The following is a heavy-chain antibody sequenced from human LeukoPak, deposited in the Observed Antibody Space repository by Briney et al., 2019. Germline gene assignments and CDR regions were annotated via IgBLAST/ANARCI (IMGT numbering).Heavy chain of an antibody. D-gene: IGHD3-3*01. V-gene: IGHV3-23*01. Sequence: GESLRLSCAASGFAFSSHAMTRVRQAPGKGLEWVSSISGSAEKTYYADSVKGRFTISRDSSQKILNLQMDNLRVEDTAIYYCARGSTYDFWSGDALDVWGQGTMVTVAS. J-gene: IGHJ3*01. CDR2: ISGSAEKT. CDR3: ARGSTYDFWSGDALDV. CDR1: GFAFSSHA.